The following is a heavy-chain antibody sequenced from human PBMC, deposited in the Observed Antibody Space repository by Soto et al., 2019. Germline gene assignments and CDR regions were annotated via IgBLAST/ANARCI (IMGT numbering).Heavy chain of an antibody. D-gene: IGHD1-26*01. CDR3: ATQHREGDY. J-gene: IGHJ4*02. CDR1: GGSISSSSYY. CDR2: IYDSGST. V-gene: IGHV4-39*01. Sequence: QLQLQESGPGLVKPSETLSLTCTVSGGSISSSSYYWGWLRQPPGKGLEWIGRIYDSGSTYYNPSLKSRVTISVGTSKNQFSLKLSSVTAADTAVYYCATQHREGDYWGQGTLVTVSS.